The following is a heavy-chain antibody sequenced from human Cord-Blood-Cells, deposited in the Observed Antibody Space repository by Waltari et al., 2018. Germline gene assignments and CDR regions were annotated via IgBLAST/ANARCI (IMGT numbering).Heavy chain of an antibody. CDR3: ARTGPVLRYFDWFSHPLHYYYGMDV. D-gene: IGHD3-9*01. CDR1: GGSISSSSYY. V-gene: IGHV4-39*01. J-gene: IGHJ6*02. CDR2: IYYSGST. Sequence: QLQLQESGPGLVKPSETLSLTCTVSGGSISSSSYYWGWIRQPPGKGPEWMGSIYYSGSTSHNPSLKSRVTISVDTSKNQFSLKLSSVTAADTAVYYCARTGPVLRYFDWFSHPLHYYYGMDVWGQGTTVTVSS.